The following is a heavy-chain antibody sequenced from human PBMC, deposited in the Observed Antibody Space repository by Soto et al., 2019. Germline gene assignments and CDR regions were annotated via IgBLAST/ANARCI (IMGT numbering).Heavy chain of an antibody. J-gene: IGHJ4*02. V-gene: IGHV1-69*06. Sequence: AVKVSCKASGGTFSSYAISWVRQAPGQGLEWMGGIIPIFGTANYAQKFQGRVTITADKSTSTAYMELSSLRSEDTAVYYCARWLQTQYYFDYWGQGTLVTVSS. CDR2: IIPIFGTA. CDR1: GGTFSSYA. D-gene: IGHD5-12*01. CDR3: ARWLQTQYYFDY.